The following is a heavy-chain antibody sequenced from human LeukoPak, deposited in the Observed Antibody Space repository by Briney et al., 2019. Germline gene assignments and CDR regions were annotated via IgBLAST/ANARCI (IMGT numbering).Heavy chain of an antibody. CDR2: ISAYNGNT. CDR1: GYTFTSYG. J-gene: IGHJ4*02. CDR3: ARGTYYYGSGRGGPFDY. Sequence: ASVKVSCKASGYTFTSYGISWVRQAPGQGLEWMGWISAYNGNTNYAQKLQGRVTMTTDTSTSTAYMELRGLRSADTAVYYCARGTYYYGSGRGGPFDYWGQGTLVTVSS. V-gene: IGHV1-18*01. D-gene: IGHD3-10*01.